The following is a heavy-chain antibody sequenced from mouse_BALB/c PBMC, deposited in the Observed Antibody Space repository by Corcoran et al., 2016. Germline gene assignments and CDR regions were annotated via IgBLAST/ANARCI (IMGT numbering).Heavy chain of an antibody. J-gene: IGHJ4*01. Sequence: EVQLKQSGAELVKPGASVKLSCTAFGFKIKDTYMHWVKQRPEQGLEWIGRIDTANGNTKYDPKFQGKATITADTSSNTAYLQLSSLTSEDTAVYYCARAKPYDAMDYWGQGTSVTVSS. CDR1: GFKIKDTY. V-gene: IGHV14-3*02. CDR2: IDTANGNT. CDR3: ARAKPYDAMDY.